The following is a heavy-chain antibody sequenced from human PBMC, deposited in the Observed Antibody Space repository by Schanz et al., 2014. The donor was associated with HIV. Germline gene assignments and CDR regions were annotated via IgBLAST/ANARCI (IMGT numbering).Heavy chain of an antibody. V-gene: IGHV3-30*03. Sequence: QVQLVESGGGVVQPGRSLRLSCAGSGFSFDTFGIHWVRQAPGKGLEWLAVISYDGRNKKFANSVKGRFTISRDNSKNTVYLQAKSLRPEDTAVYYCARDGGEVWGQGTTVTVSS. D-gene: IGHD3-16*01. CDR2: ISYDGRNK. CDR1: GFSFDTFG. CDR3: ARDGGEV. J-gene: IGHJ6*02.